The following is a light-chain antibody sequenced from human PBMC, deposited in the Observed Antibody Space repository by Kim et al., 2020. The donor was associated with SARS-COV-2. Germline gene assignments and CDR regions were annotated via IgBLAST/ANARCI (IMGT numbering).Light chain of an antibody. Sequence: SSELTQDPAVSVALGQTVRLTCQGDSLRRCYATWYQQRPGQAPALVIYVKYDLPSGIPDRFSGSASGNTASLTLTGAQLEDEADDYCSSRDSIGDHVVFG. CDR3: SSRDSIGDHVV. CDR2: VKY. CDR1: SLRRCY. J-gene: IGLJ3*02. V-gene: IGLV3-19*01.